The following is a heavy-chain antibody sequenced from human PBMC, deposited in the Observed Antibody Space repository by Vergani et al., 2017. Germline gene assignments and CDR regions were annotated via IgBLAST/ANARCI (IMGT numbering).Heavy chain of an antibody. CDR3: VKDAGSYENFFDS. CDR1: GFTFSTYA. V-gene: IGHV3-23*01. J-gene: IGHJ4*02. Sequence: EVQLLESGGSLKQPGGSVRLSCAASGFTFSTYAMHWVRQAPGKGLEWVSALPGGGGSTYYADSFKGRFIISRDNSRGTLYLQMNSLRPEDTATYYCVKDAGSYENFFDSWGQGTLVTVSS. CDR2: LPGGGGST. D-gene: IGHD1-26*01.